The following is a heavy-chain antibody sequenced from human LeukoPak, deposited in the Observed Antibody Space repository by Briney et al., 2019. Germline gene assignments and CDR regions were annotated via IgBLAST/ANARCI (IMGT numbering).Heavy chain of an antibody. CDR1: GFTFSDYY. V-gene: IGHV3-11*04. D-gene: IGHD2-2*01. CDR3: ARDLQHEEDYFDY. CDR2: ISSSGSTI. J-gene: IGHJ4*02. Sequence: GGSLRLSCAASGFTFSDYYMSWIRQAPGKGLEWVSYISSSGSTIYYADSVKGRFTISRDNAKNSLYLQMNSLRAEDTAVYYCARDLQHEEDYFDYWGQGTLVTVSS.